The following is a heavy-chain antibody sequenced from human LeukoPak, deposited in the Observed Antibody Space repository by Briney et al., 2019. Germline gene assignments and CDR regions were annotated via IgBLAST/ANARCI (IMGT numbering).Heavy chain of an antibody. CDR1: NYSFTSYG. J-gene: IGHJ4*02. V-gene: IGHV1-18*01. Sequence: ASVKVSCKASNYSFTSYGISWVRQAPGQGLEWMAWINAYNGDTNYAQKLQGRVTLTTETSTSTAYMELRSLRSDDTAVYYCARDGSGIWFDYWGQGTLVTVSS. CDR3: ARDGSGIWFDY. D-gene: IGHD3-10*01. CDR2: INAYNGDT.